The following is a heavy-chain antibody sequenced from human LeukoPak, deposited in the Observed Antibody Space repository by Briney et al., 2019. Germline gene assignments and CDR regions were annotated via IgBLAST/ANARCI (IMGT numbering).Heavy chain of an antibody. Sequence: GGSLRLSCAASGFTFSSYAMSWVRQAPGKGLEWASAINGSGDNTYYADSVKGRFTISRDNSKNTLFLQMNSLRAEDTAAYYCALRGIHLNFDYWGQGTLVTVSS. CDR1: GFTFSSYA. V-gene: IGHV3-23*01. CDR3: ALRGIHLNFDY. CDR2: INGSGDNT. D-gene: IGHD5-18*01. J-gene: IGHJ4*02.